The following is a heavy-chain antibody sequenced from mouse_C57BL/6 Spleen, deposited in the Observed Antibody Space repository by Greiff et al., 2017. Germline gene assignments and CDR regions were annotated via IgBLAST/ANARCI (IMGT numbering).Heavy chain of an antibody. CDR2: IYTRSSNT. J-gene: IGHJ4*01. CDR1: GYTFTSYG. CDR3: AREGYDVGRLVGYAMDY. V-gene: IGHV1-81*01. Sequence: QVQLQQSGAELARPGASLKLSCKASGYTFTSYGICWVKQTTGQSLEWIGAIYTRSSNTYYNDNFKGKATLTADKSSSTAYMEQRSLTTEDCAVYFCAREGYDVGRLVGYAMDYWGQGTSVTVSS. D-gene: IGHD2-2*01.